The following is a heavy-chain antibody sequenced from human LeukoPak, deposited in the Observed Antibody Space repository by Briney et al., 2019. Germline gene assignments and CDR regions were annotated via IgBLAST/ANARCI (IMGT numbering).Heavy chain of an antibody. D-gene: IGHD5-18*01. CDR2: ISYDGSNK. V-gene: IGHV3-30*04. J-gene: IGHJ4*02. CDR1: GFTFSSYA. Sequence: GRSLRLSCAASGFTFSSYAMHWVRQAPGKGLEWVAVISYDGSNKYYADSVKGRFTISRDNSKNTLYLQMNSLRAEDTAVYYCAKDPTDTAMVSLNYWGQGTLVTVSS. CDR3: AKDPTDTAMVSLNY.